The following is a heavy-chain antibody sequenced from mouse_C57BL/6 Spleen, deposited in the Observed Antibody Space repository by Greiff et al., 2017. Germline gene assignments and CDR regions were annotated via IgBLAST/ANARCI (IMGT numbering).Heavy chain of an antibody. D-gene: IGHD1-1*01. V-gene: IGHV1-62-2*01. CDR2: FYPGSGSI. J-gene: IGHJ1*03. Sequence: QVQLQQSGAELVQPGASVKLSCKASGYTFTEYTIPWVQQRSRQGLEWIGWFYPGSGSIKYHEKFKDKVTLSGDKSTSTVYMERSRLTSEDDAVYFCARQEDYYGSSYRYFDVWGTGTTVTVSS. CDR3: ARQEDYYGSSYRYFDV. CDR1: GYTFTEYT.